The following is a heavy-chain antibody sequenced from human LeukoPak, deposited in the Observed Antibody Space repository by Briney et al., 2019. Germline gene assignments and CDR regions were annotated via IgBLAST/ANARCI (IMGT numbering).Heavy chain of an antibody. D-gene: IGHD3-10*01. J-gene: IGHJ4*02. CDR2: IWSDGSNK. V-gene: IGHV3-33*01. CDR3: ARASGPFDY. CDR1: GFTFSIYG. Sequence: GRSLRLSCEASGFTFSIYGMHWVRQAPGKGLEWVAVIWSDGSNKYYADSVKGRFTISRDNSKNTLYLQMNSLRAEDTAVYSCARASGPFDYWGQGTLVTVSS.